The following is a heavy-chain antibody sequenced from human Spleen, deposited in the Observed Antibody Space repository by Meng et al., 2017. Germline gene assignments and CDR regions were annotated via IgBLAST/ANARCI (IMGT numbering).Heavy chain of an antibody. CDR1: GFTFTEYY. J-gene: IGHJ4*02. V-gene: IGHV1-2*06. Sequence: SGAVLKNPGASENVTCKPSGFTFTEYYRHWVQQTPGQGLEWMGRIDPKNGDTHYAQKFQGRVTMTGDTSISTAYMDRSGLRSDDTAVYYCARDEDISAAGKLFGDYWGQGTLVTVSS. CDR2: IDPKNGDT. CDR3: ARDEDISAAGKLFGDY. D-gene: IGHD6-13*01.